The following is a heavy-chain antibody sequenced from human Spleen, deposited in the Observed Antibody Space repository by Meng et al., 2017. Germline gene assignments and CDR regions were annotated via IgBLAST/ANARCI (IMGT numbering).Heavy chain of an antibody. Sequence: QVLRVHAGSEVRRRVHSVTLSRQSSGYTLPTYYIHWGRQATGHGLEWMAFLNPRAGGTSYAQKFQGRVTVTRDTSTSTAYMELSSLTSEDTALYYCARVGDYAAFDSWGQGTLVTAS. CDR2: LNPRAGGT. CDR1: GYTLPTYY. CDR3: ARVGDYAAFDS. J-gene: IGHJ4*02. D-gene: IGHD4-17*01. V-gene: IGHV1-46*01.